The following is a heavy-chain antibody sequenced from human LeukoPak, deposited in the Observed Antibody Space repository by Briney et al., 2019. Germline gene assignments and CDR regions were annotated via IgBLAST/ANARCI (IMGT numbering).Heavy chain of an antibody. J-gene: IGHJ4*02. D-gene: IGHD5-12*01. CDR2: INQDGSEK. CDR1: GITFSNSW. CDR3: ARDRGFTSFDY. Sequence: GGSLRLSCATSGITFSNSWMHWVRQAPGKGLEWVANINQDGSEKYYVDSVKGRFTISRDTAKNSLHLQMNSLRAEDTAVYYCARDRGFTSFDYWGQGILVTVSS. V-gene: IGHV3-7*01.